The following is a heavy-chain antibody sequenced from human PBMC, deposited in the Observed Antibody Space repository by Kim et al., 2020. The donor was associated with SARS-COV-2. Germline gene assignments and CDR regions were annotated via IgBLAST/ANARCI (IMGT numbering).Heavy chain of an antibody. J-gene: IGHJ4*02. Sequence: GGSLRLSCAASGFIFSPYGMNWVRQSPGKGLEWVSYISGGSDTIYYAGSVKGRFIISRDNAKNSLFLQMTSLTDEDMAIYYCAKGTNTGHYFDYWGQGTLVTVSS. CDR1: GFIFSPYG. D-gene: IGHD2-8*01. CDR3: AKGTNTGHYFDY. V-gene: IGHV3-48*02. CDR2: ISGGSDTI.